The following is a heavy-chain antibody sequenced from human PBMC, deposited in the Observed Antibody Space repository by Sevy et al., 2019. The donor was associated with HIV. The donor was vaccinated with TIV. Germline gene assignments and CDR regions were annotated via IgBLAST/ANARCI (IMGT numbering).Heavy chain of an antibody. CDR3: AKSLYDSTGYYPVLDY. CDR1: GFTFNTYA. V-gene: IGHV3-23*01. J-gene: IGHJ4*02. CDR2: ISNGGERT. D-gene: IGHD3-22*01. Sequence: GGSLRLSYEASGFTFNTYAMNWVRQAPGKGLEWVSGISNGGERTDYTDSVKGRVTISRDNFKNTLFLQLNSLRADDTAVYYCAKSLYDSTGYYPVLDYWGQGTPVTVSS.